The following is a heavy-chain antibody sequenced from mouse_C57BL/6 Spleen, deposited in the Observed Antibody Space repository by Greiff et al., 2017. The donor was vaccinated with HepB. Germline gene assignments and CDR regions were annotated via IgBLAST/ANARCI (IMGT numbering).Heavy chain of an antibody. CDR1: GFTFSSYA. CDR3: TRAIPGYSNYGAMDY. J-gene: IGHJ4*01. V-gene: IGHV5-9-1*02. Sequence: EVQLVESGEGLVKPGGSLKLSCAASGFTFSSYAMSWVRQTPEKRLEWVAYISSGGDYIYYADTVKGRFTISRDNARNTLYLQMSSLKSEDTAMYYCTRAIPGYSNYGAMDYWGQGTSVTVSS. D-gene: IGHD2-5*01. CDR2: ISSGGDYI.